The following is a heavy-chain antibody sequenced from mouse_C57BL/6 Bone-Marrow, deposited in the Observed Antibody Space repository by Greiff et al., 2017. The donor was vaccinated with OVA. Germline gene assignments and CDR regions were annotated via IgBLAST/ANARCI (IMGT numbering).Heavy chain of an antibody. V-gene: IGHV1-5*01. CDR3: TRKAVVGRHVGV. J-gene: IGHJ1*03. CDR1: GYTFTSYW. CDR2: IYPGNSDT. Sequence: DVHLVESGTVLARPGASVKMSCKTSGYTFTSYWMHWVKQRPGQGLEWIGAIYPGNSDTSYHQKFKGKAKLTEVTSASTAYMELSSLTTEDSAVYYCTRKAVVGRHVGVWGTGTTVTVSS. D-gene: IGHD4-1*01.